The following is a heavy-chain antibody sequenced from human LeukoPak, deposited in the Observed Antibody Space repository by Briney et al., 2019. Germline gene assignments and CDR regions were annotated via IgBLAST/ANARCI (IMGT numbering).Heavy chain of an antibody. CDR3: ARGWGIVVAFDY. Sequence: PSETLSLTCTVSGYSISSGYYWGWIRQPPGKGLEWIGSIYHSGSTYYNPSLKSRVTISVDTSKNQFSLKLSSVTAADTAVYYCARGWGIVVAFDYWGQGTLVTVSS. V-gene: IGHV4-38-2*02. D-gene: IGHD2-21*01. CDR1: GYSISSGYY. CDR2: IYHSGST. J-gene: IGHJ4*02.